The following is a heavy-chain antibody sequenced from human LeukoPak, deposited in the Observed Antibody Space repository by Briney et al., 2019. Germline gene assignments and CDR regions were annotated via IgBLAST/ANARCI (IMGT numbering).Heavy chain of an antibody. V-gene: IGHV4-39*01. J-gene: IGHJ5*02. CDR2: IYYSGST. Sequence: PETLSLTCTVSGGSISSSSYYWGWIRQPPGKGLEWIGSIYYSGSTYYNPSLKSRVTISVDTSKNQFSLKLSSVTAADTAVYYCARRPAFLGYCSSTSCYENWFDPWGQGTLVTVSS. CDR1: GGSISSSSYY. CDR3: ARRPAFLGYCSSTSCYENWFDP. D-gene: IGHD2-2*01.